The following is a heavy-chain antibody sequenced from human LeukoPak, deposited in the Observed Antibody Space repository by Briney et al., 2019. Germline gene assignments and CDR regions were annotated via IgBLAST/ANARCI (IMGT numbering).Heavy chain of an antibody. J-gene: IGHJ4*02. Sequence: LVKVSCKASGGTFSSYAISWVRQAPGQGLEWMGGIIPIFGTANYAQKFQGRVTITADESTSTAYMELSSLRSEDTAVYYCARDPSRIAAAGSDYWGQGTLVTVSS. D-gene: IGHD6-13*01. CDR2: IIPIFGTA. V-gene: IGHV1-69*13. CDR3: ARDPSRIAAAGSDY. CDR1: GGTFSSYA.